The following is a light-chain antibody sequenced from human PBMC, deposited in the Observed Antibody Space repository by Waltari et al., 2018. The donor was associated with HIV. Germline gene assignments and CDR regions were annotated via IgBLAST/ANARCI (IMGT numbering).Light chain of an antibody. V-gene: IGLV2-8*01. Sequence: QSALTQPPSASGSPGQSVTISCTGTSSDVGGYKSVSWYQQHPGKAPQVMIYEVSKRPSGVPDRFSGSKSGNTASLTVSGLQADDEADYYCSSYAGSNNVVFGGGTKLTVL. CDR3: SSYAGSNNVV. J-gene: IGLJ2*01. CDR1: SSDVGGYKS. CDR2: EVS.